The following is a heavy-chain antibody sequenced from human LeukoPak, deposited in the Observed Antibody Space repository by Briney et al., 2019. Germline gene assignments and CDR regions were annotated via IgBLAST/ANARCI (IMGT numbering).Heavy chain of an antibody. D-gene: IGHD3-10*02. V-gene: IGHV1-18*01. CDR1: GYTFTSYG. J-gene: IGHJ4*02. Sequence: ASVKVSCKASGYTFTSYGISWVRQAPGQGLEWMGWISAYNGNTNYAQKLQGRVTMTTDTSTSTAYMELRSLRSDDTAVYYCARNRLFGELQMEIYYFEYWGQGTLVTVSS. CDR3: ARNRLFGELQMEIYYFEY. CDR2: ISAYNGNT.